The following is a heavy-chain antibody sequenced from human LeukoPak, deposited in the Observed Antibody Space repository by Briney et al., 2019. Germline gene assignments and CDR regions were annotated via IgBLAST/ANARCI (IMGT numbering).Heavy chain of an antibody. CDR3: ARGYYDSSGSPLYYYYYYMDV. J-gene: IGHJ6*03. D-gene: IGHD3-22*01. CDR1: GVSIRSGDYY. V-gene: IGHV4-39*07. Sequence: SETLSLTCTVSGVSIRSGDYYWGWIRQSPGKGLEWIGSMSSGGSTFYKPSLKSRVTISVDTSKNQFSLKLSSVTAADTAVYYCARGYYDSSGSPLYYYYYYMDVWGKGTTVTISS. CDR2: MSSGGST.